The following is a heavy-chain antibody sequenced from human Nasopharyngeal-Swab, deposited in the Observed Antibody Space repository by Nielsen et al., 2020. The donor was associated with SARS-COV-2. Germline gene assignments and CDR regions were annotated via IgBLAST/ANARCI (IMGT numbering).Heavy chain of an antibody. V-gene: IGHV3-11*06. Sequence: GESLKTSCATSGFTFSDYYMSWIRPAPGKGLEWVSYISSSSSYTNYADSVKGRFTISRDNAKNSLYLQMNSLRAEDTAVYYCARVSPPLLTGPYCYYGMDVWGQGTTVTVSS. J-gene: IGHJ6*02. D-gene: IGHD3-9*01. CDR3: ARVSPPLLTGPYCYYGMDV. CDR1: GFTFSDYY. CDR2: ISSSSSYT.